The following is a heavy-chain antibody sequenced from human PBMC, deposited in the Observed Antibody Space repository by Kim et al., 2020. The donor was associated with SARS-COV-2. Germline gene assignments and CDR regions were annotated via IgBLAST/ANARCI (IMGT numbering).Heavy chain of an antibody. Sequence: GITEYAAPVKGRFTTSRDDSKNTLYLQMNSLKTEDTAVYYCTTDLTSPYYWGQGTLVTVSS. D-gene: IGHD3-16*01. CDR2: GIT. J-gene: IGHJ4*02. CDR3: TTDLTSPYY. V-gene: IGHV3-15*01.